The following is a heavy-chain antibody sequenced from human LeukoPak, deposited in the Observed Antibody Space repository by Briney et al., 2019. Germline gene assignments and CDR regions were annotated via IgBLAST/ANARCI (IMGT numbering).Heavy chain of an antibody. D-gene: IGHD6-13*01. CDR1: GGSISSSSYY. CDR3: ARTGHSSSWIPINWFDP. Sequence: SETLSLTCTVSGGSISSSSYYWGWIRQPPGKGLEWIGSIYYSGSTYYNPSLKSRVTISVDTSKNQFSLKLSSVTAADTAVYYCARTGHSSSWIPINWFDPWGQGTLVTVSS. V-gene: IGHV4-39*01. J-gene: IGHJ5*02. CDR2: IYYSGST.